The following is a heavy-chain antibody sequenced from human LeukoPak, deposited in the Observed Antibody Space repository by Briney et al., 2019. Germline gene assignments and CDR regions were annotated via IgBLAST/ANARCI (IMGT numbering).Heavy chain of an antibody. CDR2: ISWNSGSI. J-gene: IGHJ4*02. Sequence: GGSLRLSCAASGFTFDDYAMHWVRQAPGKGLEWVSGISWNSGSIGYADSVKGRFTISRDNAKKSLFLQMDSLRAEDTALYYCAKGSTGSFLADYWGQGTLVTVSS. D-gene: IGHD1-26*01. CDR3: AKGSTGSFLADY. CDR1: GFTFDDYA. V-gene: IGHV3-9*01.